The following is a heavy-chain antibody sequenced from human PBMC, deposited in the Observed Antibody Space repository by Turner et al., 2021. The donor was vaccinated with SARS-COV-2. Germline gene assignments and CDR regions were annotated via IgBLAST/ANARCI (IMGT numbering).Heavy chain of an antibody. Sequence: QLQLQEFGTGVATHSETLSLTCTVAVCSISSSTYYWGWLRPPPGKGLEWIWSYYYSSNTYYNPSLKRLITISVDTSKNQYPLMLSSVTAANTAVYYCARDGGDPPRYFQHWGQGTLVTVSS. CDR2: YYYSSNT. D-gene: IGHD2-21*02. J-gene: IGHJ1*01. CDR1: VCSISSSTYY. CDR3: ARDGGDPPRYFQH. V-gene: IGHV4-39*02.